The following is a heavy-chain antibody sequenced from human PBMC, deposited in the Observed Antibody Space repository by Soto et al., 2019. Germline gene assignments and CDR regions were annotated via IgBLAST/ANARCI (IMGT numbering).Heavy chain of an antibody. CDR3: SKSLSASPNYFFDS. CDR1: GFPFSSYA. J-gene: IGHJ4*02. CDR2: ISGSGGIT. D-gene: IGHD1-1*01. V-gene: IGHV3-23*01. Sequence: GGSLRLSCAASGFPFSSYAMTWVRQTPGKGLEWVSGISGSGGITYYADSVKGRFTISRDNSNNTLFLQMHSLSADDTAVYYWSKSLSASPNYFFDSWGQGTLVTVSS.